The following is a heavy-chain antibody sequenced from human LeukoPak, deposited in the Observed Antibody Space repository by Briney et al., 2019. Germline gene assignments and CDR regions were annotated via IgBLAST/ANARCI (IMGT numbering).Heavy chain of an antibody. CDR3: ARDFVAVAGPFDY. CDR1: RFTFSSYA. Sequence: GGSLRLSCAASRFTFSSYAMHWVRQAPGKGLEWVAVISYDGSNKYYADSVKGRFTISRDNSKNTLYLQMNSLRAEDTAVYYCARDFVAVAGPFDYWGQGTLVTVSS. V-gene: IGHV3-30-3*01. J-gene: IGHJ4*02. CDR2: ISYDGSNK. D-gene: IGHD6-19*01.